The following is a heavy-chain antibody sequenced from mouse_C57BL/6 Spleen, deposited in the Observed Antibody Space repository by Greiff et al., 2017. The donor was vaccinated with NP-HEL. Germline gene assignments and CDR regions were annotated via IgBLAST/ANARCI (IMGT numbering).Heavy chain of an antibody. D-gene: IGHD1-2*01. CDR3: THSHYYARFAY. V-gene: IGHV6-6*01. Sequence: EVKVEESGGGLVQPGGSMKLSCAASGFTFSDAWMDWVRQSPEKGLEWVAEIRNKANNHATYYAESVKGRFTISRDDSKSSVYLQMNSLRAEDTGIYYCTHSHYYARFAYWGQGTLVTVSA. CDR2: IRNKANNHAT. J-gene: IGHJ3*01. CDR1: GFTFSDAW.